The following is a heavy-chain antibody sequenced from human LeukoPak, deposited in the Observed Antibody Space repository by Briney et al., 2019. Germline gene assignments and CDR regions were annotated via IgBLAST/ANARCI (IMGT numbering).Heavy chain of an antibody. CDR1: GGSISSGSYY. CDR2: IYTSGST. D-gene: IGHD3-9*01. Sequence: PSETLSLTCTVSGGSISSGSYYWSWIRQPAGKGLEWIGRIYTSGSTNYNPSLKSRVTISVDTSKNQFSLKLSSVTAADTAVYYCAKWGNGHYDILTGGDADDAFDIWGQGTMVTVSS. CDR3: AKWGNGHYDILTGGDADDAFDI. J-gene: IGHJ3*02. V-gene: IGHV4-61*02.